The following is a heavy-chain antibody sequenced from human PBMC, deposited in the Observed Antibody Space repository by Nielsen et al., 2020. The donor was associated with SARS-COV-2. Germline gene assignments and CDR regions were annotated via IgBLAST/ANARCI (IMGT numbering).Heavy chain of an antibody. V-gene: IGHV1-3*01. CDR1: GYTFTSYA. Sequence: ASVKVSCKASGYTFTSYAMHWVRQAPGQRLEWMGWINAGNGNTKYSQKFQGRVTITRDTSASTAYMELSSLRSEDTAVYYCARAAFLRQLGFYFDYWGQGTLVTVSS. J-gene: IGHJ4*02. CDR3: ARAAFLRQLGFYFDY. CDR2: INAGNGNT. D-gene: IGHD1-1*01.